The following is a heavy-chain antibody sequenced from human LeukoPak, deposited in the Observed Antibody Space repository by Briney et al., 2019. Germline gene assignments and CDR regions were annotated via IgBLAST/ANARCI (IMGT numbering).Heavy chain of an antibody. CDR2: INHSGST. J-gene: IGHJ4*02. V-gene: IGHV4-34*01. Sequence: PSETLSLTCAVYGGSFSGYYWSWIRQPPGKGLEWTGEINHSGSTNYNPSLKSRVTISVDTSKNQFSLKLSSVTAADTAVYYCARCGGSGSYSPVDYWGQGTLVTVSS. CDR1: GGSFSGYY. D-gene: IGHD3-10*01. CDR3: ARCGGSGSYSPVDY.